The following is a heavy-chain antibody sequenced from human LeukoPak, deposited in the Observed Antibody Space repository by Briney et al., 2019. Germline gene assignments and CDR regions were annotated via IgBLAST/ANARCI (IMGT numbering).Heavy chain of an antibody. D-gene: IGHD6-6*01. CDR2: IIPIFGTA. V-gene: IGHV1-69*13. CDR3: ARARGSSGYGMDV. J-gene: IGHJ6*02. Sequence: SSVKVSCKASGGTLSSYAVSWVRQTPGQGLEWLVGIIPIFGTANYAQKFQGRVTITADESTSTAYMELSSLRSEDTAVYYCARARGSSGYGMDVWGQGTTVTVSS. CDR1: GGTLSSYA.